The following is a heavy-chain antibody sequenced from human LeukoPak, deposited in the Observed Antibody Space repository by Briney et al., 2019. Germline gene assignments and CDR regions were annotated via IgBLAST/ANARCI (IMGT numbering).Heavy chain of an antibody. CDR2: ISRIEDGT. D-gene: IGHD4-17*01. CDR1: LFCFSNSA. CDR3: TKDSPSRYGDTRLDF. J-gene: IGHJ4*02. Sequence: PGGGLRVSYAPSLFCFSNSAMEWVRPSPRRGVEWVSAISRIEDGTYYADSLQGPCTISRDNSKNTLYLQINSLRAEDTAVYCCTKDSPSRYGDTRLDFWRQGTLVTVFS. V-gene: IGHV3-23*01.